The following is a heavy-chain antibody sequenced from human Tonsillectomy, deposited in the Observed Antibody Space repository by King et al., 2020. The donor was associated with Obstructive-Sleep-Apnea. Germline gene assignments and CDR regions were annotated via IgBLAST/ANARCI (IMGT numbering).Heavy chain of an antibody. V-gene: IGHV3-23*04. CDR1: GFTFSSYA. J-gene: IGHJ4*02. D-gene: IGHD1-1*01. Sequence: VQLVESGGVLVQPGGSLRLSCAASGFTFSSYAMTWVRQAPGKGLEWFSVISGSGTITYYADSVKGRFTISRDNSKNTLYLQMNSLRAEDTAIYYCAKDGITSTAPQGYFDDWGQGTLVTVSS. CDR3: AKDGITSTAPQGYFDD. CDR2: ISGSGTIT.